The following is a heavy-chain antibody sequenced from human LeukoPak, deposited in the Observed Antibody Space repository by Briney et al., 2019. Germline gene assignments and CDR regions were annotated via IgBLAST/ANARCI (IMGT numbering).Heavy chain of an antibody. V-gene: IGHV3-30-3*01. Sequence: GGSLRLSCAASGFTFSSYAMHWVRQAPGKGLEWVAVISYDGSNKYYADSVKGRFTISRDNSKNTLYLQMNSLRAEDTAVYYCARTVSSGWLGAFDCFDYWGQGTLVTVSS. CDR1: GFTFSSYA. CDR2: ISYDGSNK. CDR3: ARTVSSGWLGAFDCFDY. D-gene: IGHD6-19*01. J-gene: IGHJ4*02.